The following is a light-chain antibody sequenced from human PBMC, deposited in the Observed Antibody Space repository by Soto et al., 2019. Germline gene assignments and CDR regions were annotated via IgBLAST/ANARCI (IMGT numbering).Light chain of an antibody. J-gene: IGKJ1*01. Sequence: ETVLTQSPGTLSLSPGERATLSCRASQSVSSRLAWYQHKPGQAPRLLISGASSRATGIPDRFSGSGSGTDFTLTISRLEPEDFAVYFCQQYDNWPRTFGQGTKVDIK. CDR3: QQYDNWPRT. CDR2: GAS. V-gene: IGKV3-20*01. CDR1: QSVSSR.